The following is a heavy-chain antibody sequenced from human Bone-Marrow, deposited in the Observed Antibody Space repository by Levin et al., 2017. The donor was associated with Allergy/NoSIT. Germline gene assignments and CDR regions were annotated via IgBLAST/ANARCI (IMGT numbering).Heavy chain of an antibody. CDR3: LGRSFRRASIEV. D-gene: IGHD2-15*01. CDR2: IRIKGYGGTT. V-gene: IGHV3-49*03. J-gene: IGHJ3*01. Sequence: GGSLRLSCTGSGFIFDDYVLNWFRQAPGKGLEWVGFIRIKGYGGTTEYAASGKGRFAISRDDSKSIAHLQMNSLKIEEPAMYYCLGRSFRRASIEVWGQGTMVTVTS. CDR1: GFIFDDYV.